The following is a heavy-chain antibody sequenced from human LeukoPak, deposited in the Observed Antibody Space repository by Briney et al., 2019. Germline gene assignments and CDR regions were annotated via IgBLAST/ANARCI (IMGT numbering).Heavy chain of an antibody. D-gene: IGHD5-18*01. CDR1: GYTFTSYG. CDR2: ISAYNGNT. J-gene: IGHJ4*02. V-gene: IGHV1-18*01. Sequence: ASVKLSCKASGYTFTSYGISWVRQAPGQGLEWMGWISAYNGNTNYAQKLQGRVTMTTDTSTSTAYTELRSLRSDDTAVYYCARDHLVQLWSQGPPFCDYWGQGTLVTVSS. CDR3: ARDHLVQLWSQGPPFCDY.